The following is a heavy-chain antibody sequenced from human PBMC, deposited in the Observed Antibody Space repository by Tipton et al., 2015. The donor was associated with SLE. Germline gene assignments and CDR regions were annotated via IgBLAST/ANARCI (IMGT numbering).Heavy chain of an antibody. CDR3: AKDRASLTMVQGVILY. D-gene: IGHD3-10*01. CDR1: GFTFSNYG. Sequence: SLRLSCAASGFTFSNYGMNWVRQAPGEGLEWVSSISSSSSYIHCADSVKGRFTISRDNSNNTLYLQMNSLRAEDTALYYCAKDRASLTMVQGVILYWGQGTLVTVSS. CDR2: ISSSSSYI. J-gene: IGHJ4*02. V-gene: IGHV3-21*04.